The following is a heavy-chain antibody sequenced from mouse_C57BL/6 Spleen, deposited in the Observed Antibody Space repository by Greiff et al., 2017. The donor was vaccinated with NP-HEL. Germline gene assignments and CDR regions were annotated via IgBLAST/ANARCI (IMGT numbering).Heavy chain of an antibody. V-gene: IGHV1-69*01. J-gene: IGHJ1*03. D-gene: IGHD1-1*01. Sequence: VQLQQPGAELVMPGASVKLSCKASGYTFTSYWMHWVKQRPGQGLEWIGEIDPSDSYTNYNQKFKGKSTLTVDKSSSTAYMQLSSLTSEDSAVYYCARHFTTVVPYWYFDVWGTGTTVTVSS. CDR2: IDPSDSYT. CDR1: GYTFTSYW. CDR3: ARHFTTVVPYWYFDV.